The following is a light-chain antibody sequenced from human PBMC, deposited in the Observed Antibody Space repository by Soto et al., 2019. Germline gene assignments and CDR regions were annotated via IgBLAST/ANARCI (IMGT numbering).Light chain of an antibody. J-gene: IGKJ1*01. Sequence: EIVLTQSPGTLSLSPGERATLSCRASQSISSTYLAWYRQKPGQAPRLLIYGASSRATGIPDRFSGSGSGTDFTLTINRLEPEDFAVYFCQQYGSSPPWTFGQGTKVEIK. CDR3: QQYGSSPPWT. CDR1: QSISSTY. CDR2: GAS. V-gene: IGKV3-20*01.